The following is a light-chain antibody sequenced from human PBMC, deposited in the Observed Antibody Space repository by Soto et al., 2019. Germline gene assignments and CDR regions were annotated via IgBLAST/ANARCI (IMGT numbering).Light chain of an antibody. Sequence: IVMTHSPATLSVSPVETSSLYVRASQSAGNFLAWYQQKPGQAPRLLIYYISTRATGIPARFSGSGSGTEFTLTINSLQSEDSAVYYCQQHNQWPITFGQGTRLEIK. J-gene: IGKJ5*01. CDR3: QQHNQWPIT. CDR1: QSAGNF. V-gene: IGKV3D-15*01. CDR2: YIS.